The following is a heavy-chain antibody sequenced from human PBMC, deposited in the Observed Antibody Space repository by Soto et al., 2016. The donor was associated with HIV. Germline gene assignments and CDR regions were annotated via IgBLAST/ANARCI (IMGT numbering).Heavy chain of an antibody. CDR1: GFTFSSYA. D-gene: IGHD3-22*01. V-gene: IGHV3-23*01. CDR3: AKDPQYYYDSTAPFDY. CDR2: ISGSVST. Sequence: EVQPLESGGGLVQPGGSLRLSCAASGFTFSSYAMSWVRQAPGKGLEWVSGISGSVSTYYADSIKGRFTISRDNSKNTLYLQMNGLTAEDTALYYCAKDPQYYYDSTAPFDYWGQGTLVTVSS. J-gene: IGHJ4*02.